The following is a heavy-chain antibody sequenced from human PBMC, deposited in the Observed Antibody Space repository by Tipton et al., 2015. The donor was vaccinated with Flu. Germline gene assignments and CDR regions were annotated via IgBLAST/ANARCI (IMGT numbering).Heavy chain of an antibody. CDR3: ARDPGSRMFDP. V-gene: IGHV4-59*12. J-gene: IGHJ5*02. CDR2: ISHGGGT. D-gene: IGHD6-13*01. CDR1: GGSMSSFY. Sequence: TLSLTCIVSGGSMSSFYWSWIRQPPGKGLEWIGSISHGGGTYTNPSLKGRVTISVDTSKNQFSLKLTSVTAADTAVYYCARDPGSRMFDPWGQGTLVTVSS.